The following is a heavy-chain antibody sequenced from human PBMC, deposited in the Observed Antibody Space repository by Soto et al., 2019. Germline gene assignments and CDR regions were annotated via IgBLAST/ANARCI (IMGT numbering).Heavy chain of an antibody. D-gene: IGHD3-16*02. CDR2: IGSSNGNT. CDR3: ARAPKAYCYSSCSHNWFDP. J-gene: IGHJ5*02. CDR1: GYTFISYG. V-gene: IGHV1-18*01. Sequence: VASVKVSCKASGYTFISYGISWVRQAPGQGLEWMGWIGSSNGNTNYAQKLQGRVTMTTDTSTSTAYMELRSLRSDDTAVYYCARAPKAYCYSSCSHNWFDPWGQGTLVTVSS.